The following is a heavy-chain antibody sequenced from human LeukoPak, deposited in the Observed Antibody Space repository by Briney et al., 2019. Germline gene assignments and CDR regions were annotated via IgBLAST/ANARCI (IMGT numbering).Heavy chain of an antibody. J-gene: IGHJ4*02. Sequence: QPGGSLRLSCAASGFTFSSYAMHWVRQAPGKGLEYVSAISSYGGSTYYANSVKGRFTISRDNSKNTLYLQMGSLRAEDMAVYYCARVGSSGTVKYFDYWGREPWSPSPQ. V-gene: IGHV3-64*01. D-gene: IGHD1-1*01. CDR1: GFTFSSYA. CDR2: ISSYGGST. CDR3: ARVGSSGTVKYFDY.